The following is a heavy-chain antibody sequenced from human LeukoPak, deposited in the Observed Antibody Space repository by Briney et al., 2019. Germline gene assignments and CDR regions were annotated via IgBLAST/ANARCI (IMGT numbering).Heavy chain of an antibody. CDR2: IYYSGST. J-gene: IGHJ4*02. D-gene: IGHD4-17*01. CDR3: ASVSSYGDDY. V-gene: IGHV4-31*03. CDR1: GGSISSGGYY. Sequence: SQTLSLTCTVSGGSISSGGYYWSWIRQHPGKGLEWIGYIYYSGSTYYNPSLQSRVTISVDTSKDQFSLRLSSVTAADTAVYYCASVSSYGDDYWGQGTLVTVSS.